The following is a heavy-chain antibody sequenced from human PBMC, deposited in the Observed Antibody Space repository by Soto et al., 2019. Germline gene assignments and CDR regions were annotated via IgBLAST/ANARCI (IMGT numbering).Heavy chain of an antibody. CDR1: GGSISSYY. Sequence: SETLSLTCSVSGGSISSYYWSWIRQPQGKGLEWIGYISYSGNTNHNPSLKSRVTISLDTSKKQFSLTVSSVTAADTAVYYCAFLKRRLSGNYYSDMDVWAKGTTVTVSS. CDR3: AFLKRRLSGNYYSDMDV. J-gene: IGHJ6*04. D-gene: IGHD3-10*01. CDR2: ISYSGNT. V-gene: IGHV4-59*08.